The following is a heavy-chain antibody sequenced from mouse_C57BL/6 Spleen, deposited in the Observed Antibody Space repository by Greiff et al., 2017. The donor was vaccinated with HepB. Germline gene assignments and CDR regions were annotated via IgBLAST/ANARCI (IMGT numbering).Heavy chain of an antibody. CDR3: ARGGNGNFGGDH. CDR1: GYTFTSYW. J-gene: IGHJ4*01. Sequence: VQLQQSGAELAKPGASVKLSCKASGYTFTSYWMHWVKQRPGQGLEWIGYINPSSGYTKYNQKFKDKATLTADKYSSTAYMQLSSLTYEDSAVYYCARGGNGNFGGDHWGQGTSVTVSS. V-gene: IGHV1-7*01. CDR2: INPSSGYT. D-gene: IGHD2-1*01.